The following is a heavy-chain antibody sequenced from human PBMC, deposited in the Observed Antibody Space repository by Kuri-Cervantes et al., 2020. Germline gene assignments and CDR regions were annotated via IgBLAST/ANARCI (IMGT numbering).Heavy chain of an antibody. CDR3: ARGGGRYNWNYGGGWFDP. V-gene: IGHV1-2*02. J-gene: IGHJ5*02. D-gene: IGHD1-7*01. CDR2: INPNSGGT. Sequence: ASVKVSCKASGYTFTGYYMHWVRQAPGQGLEWMGWINPNSGGTSYAQKFQGRVAMTRDTSTSTVYMELSSLRSEDTAVYYCARGGGRYNWNYGGGWFDPWGQGTLVTVSS. CDR1: GYTFTGYY.